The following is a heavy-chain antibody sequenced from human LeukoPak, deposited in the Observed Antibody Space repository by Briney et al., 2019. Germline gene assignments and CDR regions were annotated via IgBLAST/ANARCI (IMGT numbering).Heavy chain of an antibody. CDR3: ARDRSYYTFDY. D-gene: IGHD3-10*01. CDR2: MHHSGST. CDR1: GYSISTDYH. J-gene: IGHJ4*02. Sequence: SETLSLTCAVSGYSISTDYHWGWIRQPPGKGLEWIGSMHHSGSTYCNPSLKSRVTISLDTSKNQVSLKLNSVTAADTAVYYCARDRSYYTFDYWGQGTLVTVSA. V-gene: IGHV4-38-2*02.